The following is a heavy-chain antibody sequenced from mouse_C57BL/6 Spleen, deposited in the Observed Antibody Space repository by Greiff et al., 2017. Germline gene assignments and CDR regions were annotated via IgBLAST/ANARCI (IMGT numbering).Heavy chain of an antibody. CDR3: ARWDYGSSLFAY. V-gene: IGHV1-7*01. CDR1: GYTFTSYR. CDR2: INPSSGYT. J-gene: IGHJ3*01. D-gene: IGHD1-1*01. Sequence: VQLQQSGAELAKPGASVKLSCKASGYTFTSYRMHWVKQRPGQGLEWIGYINPSSGYTKYNQKFKDKATLTVDKSSSTAYMELRSLTSEDSAVYYCARWDYGSSLFAYWGQGTLVTVSA.